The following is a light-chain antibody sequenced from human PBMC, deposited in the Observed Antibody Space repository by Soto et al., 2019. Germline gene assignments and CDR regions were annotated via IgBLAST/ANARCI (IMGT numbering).Light chain of an antibody. CDR3: QQYNSYSPYT. CDR1: QTISSW. CDR2: KAS. J-gene: IGKJ2*01. Sequence: DIQMTQSPSTLSASVGDRVTITCRASQTISSWLAWYQQKPGKAPRLLIYKASSLESGVPSRFSGSGSGTEFTLTISSLQPDDFATYYCQQYNSYSPYTFGQGTKLEI. V-gene: IGKV1-5*03.